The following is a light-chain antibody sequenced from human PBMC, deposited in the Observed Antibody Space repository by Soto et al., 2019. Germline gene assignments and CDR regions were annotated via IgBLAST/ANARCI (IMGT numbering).Light chain of an antibody. V-gene: IGKV3-15*01. CDR3: QQYNDWPLT. CDR2: GAS. J-gene: IGKJ4*01. CDR1: QSVSSN. Sequence: EVLVTQSPATLSVSPGERAALSCRASQSVSSNLAWYQQKPGQAPRLLIYGASTRATGIPARFSGSGSGTDFILTISSLQSEDFALYYCQQYNDWPLTFGGGTKVEIK.